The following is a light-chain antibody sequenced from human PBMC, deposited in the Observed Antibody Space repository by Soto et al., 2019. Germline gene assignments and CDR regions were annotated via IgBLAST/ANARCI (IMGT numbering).Light chain of an antibody. V-gene: IGKV1-5*01. CDR3: QQYSDYPWT. J-gene: IGKJ1*01. CDR2: DAY. Sequence: DIRMTQSPSTLSASVGDRVTTTCRASQSIYKWWACYQQKPGKAPKLLIFDAYSLESGVPSRLSGSGSGTEFTLTISSLQPDDFATYYCQQYSDYPWTFGQGTKVDI. CDR1: QSIYKW.